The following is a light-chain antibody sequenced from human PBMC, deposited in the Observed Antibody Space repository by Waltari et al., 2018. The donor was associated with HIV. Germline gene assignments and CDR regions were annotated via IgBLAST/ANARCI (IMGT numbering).Light chain of an antibody. CDR2: QDK. CDR1: KLGDKY. V-gene: IGLV3-1*01. Sequence: SYELTQPPSVSVSPGQTASITCSGDKLGDKYACWYQQKPGQSPILVIYQDKKRPSGSPERFSGSNSGNTAILTISGTQPMDEADYYCQAWDSSTFVFGTGTKVTVL. CDR3: QAWDSSTFV. J-gene: IGLJ1*01.